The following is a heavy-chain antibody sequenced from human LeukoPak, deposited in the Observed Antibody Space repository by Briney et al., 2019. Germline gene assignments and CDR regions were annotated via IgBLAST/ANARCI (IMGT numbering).Heavy chain of an antibody. CDR2: INPNSGGT. CDR3: ARDFPDWSGYYIFDY. D-gene: IGHD3-3*01. J-gene: IGHJ4*02. V-gene: IGHV1-2*02. Sequence: GASVKVSCKASGYTFTGYYMHWLRQARGQGLEWMGWINPNSGGTNYAQKFQGRVTMTRDTSISTAYMELSRLRSDDTAVYYCARDFPDWSGYYIFDYWGQGTLVTVSS. CDR1: GYTFTGYY.